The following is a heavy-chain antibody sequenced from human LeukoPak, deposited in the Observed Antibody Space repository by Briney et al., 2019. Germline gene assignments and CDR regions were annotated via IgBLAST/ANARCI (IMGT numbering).Heavy chain of an antibody. V-gene: IGHV1-18*04. CDR3: ERATLPSPDYMDV. CDR2: ISAYGGNT. Sequence: ASVKVSCKASGYTFTSYGISWVRQAPGQGLEWVGWISAYGGNTNYAHKLQGRVSITTDTSTSTAYMQLKSLRSDDTAVYYCERATLPSPDYMDVWGKETTVTVSS. J-gene: IGHJ6*03. CDR1: GYTFTSYG.